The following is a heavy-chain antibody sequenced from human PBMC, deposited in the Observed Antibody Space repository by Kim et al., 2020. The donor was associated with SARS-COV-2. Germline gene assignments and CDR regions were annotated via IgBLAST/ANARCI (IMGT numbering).Heavy chain of an antibody. CDR2: ISGSGGST. CDR3: ATERGYSGYARLVDSDDEVEDV. V-gene: IGHV3-23*01. J-gene: IGHJ6*02. D-gene: IGHD5-12*01. CDR1: GFTFSSYA. Sequence: GGSLRLSCAASGFTFSSYAMSWVRQAPGKGLEWVSAISGSGGSTYSADSVKGRFTISRDNSKNTLYLQMNSLRAEDTAVYYCATERGYSGYARLVDSDDEVEDVWGQGTTVTVSS.